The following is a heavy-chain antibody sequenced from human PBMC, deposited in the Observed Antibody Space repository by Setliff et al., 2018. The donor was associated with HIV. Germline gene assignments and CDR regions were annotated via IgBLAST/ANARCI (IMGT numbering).Heavy chain of an antibody. Sequence: KTSETLSLTCTVSGGSASNSRYYWAWIRQPPGKGLEYIGSIYYNEKTYYSPSLTGRVTISVDTSKNQFSLKLAFVTAADTAVYYCARYSTLTTNFDYWGQGTLVTVSS. CDR3: ARYSTLTTNFDY. CDR1: GGSASNSRYY. J-gene: IGHJ4*02. V-gene: IGHV4-39*07. D-gene: IGHD4-17*01. CDR2: IYYNEKT.